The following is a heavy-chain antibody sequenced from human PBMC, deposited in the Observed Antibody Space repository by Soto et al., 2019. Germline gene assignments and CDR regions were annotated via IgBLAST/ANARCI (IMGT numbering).Heavy chain of an antibody. CDR2: ISGSGGST. V-gene: IGHV3-23*01. D-gene: IGHD1-1*01. Sequence: GGSLRLSCAASGFTFSSYAMSWVRQAPGKGLEWVSAISGSGGSTYYADSVKGRFTISRDTSTHTLFLDMKSLRLDDSAVYFCARVRNNNDKRLDVWGQGTTVTVSS. CDR3: ARVRNNNDKRLDV. CDR1: GFTFSSYA. J-gene: IGHJ6*02.